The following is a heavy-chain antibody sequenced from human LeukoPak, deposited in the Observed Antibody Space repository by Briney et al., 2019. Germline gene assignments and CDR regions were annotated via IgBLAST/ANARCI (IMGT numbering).Heavy chain of an antibody. CDR2: INHSGST. V-gene: IGHV4-34*01. J-gene: IGHJ4*02. D-gene: IGHD2-2*03. CDR3: ARGLDIVVVPAATQRSFDY. CDR1: GGSFSGYY. Sequence: TSETLSLTCAVYGGSFSGYYWSWIRQPPGKGLEWIGEINHSGSTNYNPSLKSRVTISVDTSKNQFSLKLSSVTAADTAVYYCARGLDIVVVPAATQRSFDYWGQGTLVTVSS.